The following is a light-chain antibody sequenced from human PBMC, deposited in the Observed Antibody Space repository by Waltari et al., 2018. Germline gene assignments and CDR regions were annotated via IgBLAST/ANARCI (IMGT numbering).Light chain of an antibody. CDR1: QTVLSNSNNKNY. Sequence: DIVMTQSPDSLAVSLGERATIICKSSQTVLSNSNNKNYLAWYQHKPGQPPKLLIYWASARESGVPDRFSGSGSGTDFTLTISSLQAEDVAVYYCQQYYTVPRTFGQGTKVEI. J-gene: IGKJ1*01. V-gene: IGKV4-1*01. CDR3: QQYYTVPRT. CDR2: WAS.